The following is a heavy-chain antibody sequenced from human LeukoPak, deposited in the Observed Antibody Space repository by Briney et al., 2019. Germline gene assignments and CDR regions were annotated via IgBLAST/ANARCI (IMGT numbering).Heavy chain of an antibody. D-gene: IGHD3-10*01. J-gene: IGHJ5*02. CDR2: MNPNSGNT. V-gene: IGHV1-8*01. Sequence: GASVRVSCKAPGYTFTSYDINWVRQAPGQGLEWMGWMNPNSGNTGYAQKFQGRVTMTRNTSISTAYMELSSLRSEDTAVYYCAGGRYGWFGRPWGQGTLVTVSS. CDR1: GYTFTSYD. CDR3: AGGRYGWFGRP.